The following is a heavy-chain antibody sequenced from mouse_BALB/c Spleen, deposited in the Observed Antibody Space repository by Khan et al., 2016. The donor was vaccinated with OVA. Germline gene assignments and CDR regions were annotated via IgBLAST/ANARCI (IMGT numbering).Heavy chain of an antibody. Sequence: VQLKHSGPGLVKPSQSLSLTCTVTGYSITSDYAWNWIRQFPGNKLEWMGYISYSGNTKYNPSLKSRISITRDTSKNQFFLQLNFVTIEDTATYYCARIQGGDFDYWGQGTTLTVSS. D-gene: IGHD3-2*02. V-gene: IGHV3-2*02. J-gene: IGHJ2*01. CDR1: GYSITSDYA. CDR2: ISYSGNT. CDR3: ARIQGGDFDY.